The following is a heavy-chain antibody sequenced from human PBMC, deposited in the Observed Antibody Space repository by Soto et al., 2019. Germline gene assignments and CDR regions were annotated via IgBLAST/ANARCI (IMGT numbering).Heavy chain of an antibody. J-gene: IGHJ4*02. CDR2: IIPIFGTA. V-gene: IGHV1-69*13. CDR1: GGTFSSYA. D-gene: IGHD3-10*01. Sequence: SVKVSCKASGGTFSSYAISWVRQAPGQGLEWMGGIIPIFGTANYAQKFQGRVTITADESTSTAYMELSSLRSEDTAVYYCAREGSGSHDFDYWGQGTLVIVSS. CDR3: AREGSGSHDFDY.